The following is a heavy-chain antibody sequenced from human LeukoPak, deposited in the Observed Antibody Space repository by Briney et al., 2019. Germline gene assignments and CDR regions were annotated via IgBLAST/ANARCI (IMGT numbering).Heavy chain of an antibody. CDR1: VGTFSIYA. CDR2: IIPIFGTA. CDR3: ARDHGPYYYDSSGYYDY. Sequence: SVKVSPKPSVGTFSIYAISWVRQAPGQGLEWMGTIIPIFGTANYAQKFQGRVTITTDESTSTAYMELSRLRSRDTAVYYCARDHGPYYYDSSGYYDYWCQGTLATVTS. J-gene: IGHJ4*02. V-gene: IGHV1-69*05. D-gene: IGHD3-22*01.